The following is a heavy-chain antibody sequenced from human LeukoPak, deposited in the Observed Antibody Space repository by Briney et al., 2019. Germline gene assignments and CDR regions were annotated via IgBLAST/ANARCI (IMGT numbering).Heavy chain of an antibody. CDR3: ARYSTSSQRDYYYAMDV. Sequence: SCKASGYTFTGYYMHWVRQAPGKGLEWVAVLWYDGSSKYFADSVKGRFSISRDNSKNILYLQMNSLRAEDTAVYYCARYSTSSQRDYYYAMDVWGQGTTVTVSS. CDR2: LWYDGSSK. D-gene: IGHD6-6*01. CDR1: GYTFTGYY. V-gene: IGHV3-33*01. J-gene: IGHJ6*02.